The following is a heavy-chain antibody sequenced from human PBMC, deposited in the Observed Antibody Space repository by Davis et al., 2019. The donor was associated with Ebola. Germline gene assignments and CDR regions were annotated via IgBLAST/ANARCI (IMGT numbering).Heavy chain of an antibody. J-gene: IGHJ5*02. V-gene: IGHV4-59*01. CDR3: ARVYYSSSNWFDP. CDR2: IYYSGST. CDR1: GGSFSGYY. Sequence: MPSETLSLTCAVYGGSFSGYYWSWIRQPPGKGLEWIGYIYYSGSTNYNPSLKSRVTISVDTSKNQFSLKLSSVTAADTAVYYCARVYYSSSNWFDPWGQGTLVTVSS. D-gene: IGHD6-6*01.